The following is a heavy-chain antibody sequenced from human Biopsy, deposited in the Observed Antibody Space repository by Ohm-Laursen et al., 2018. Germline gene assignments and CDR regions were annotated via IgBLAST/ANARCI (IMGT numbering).Heavy chain of an antibody. CDR3: ARLGELHGLWYFDF. V-gene: IGHV3-11*01. J-gene: IGHJ4*02. Sequence: GSLSLSCAASGFSFSDYNMRWIRQAPGRGMEWVSYISGGGTIYYGDSMKSRFTISRDNAKNSLYLQMNSLRVEDTALYFCARLGELHGLWYFDFWGQGALVTVSS. CDR2: ISGGGTI. CDR1: GFSFSDYN. D-gene: IGHD2-21*01.